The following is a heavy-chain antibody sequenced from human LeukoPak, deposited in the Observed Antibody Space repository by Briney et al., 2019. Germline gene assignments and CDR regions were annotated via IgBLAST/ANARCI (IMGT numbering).Heavy chain of an antibody. D-gene: IGHD4-17*01. CDR3: AKDRDDYGDYDAFVY. Sequence: GRSLRLSCAASGFTFSSYGMHWVRQAPGKGLEWVAVISYDGSNKYYADSVKGRFTISRDNSKNTLYLQMNSLRAEDTAVYYCAKDRDDYGDYDAFVYWGQGTLVTVSS. CDR1: GFTFSSYG. V-gene: IGHV3-30*18. J-gene: IGHJ4*02. CDR2: ISYDGSNK.